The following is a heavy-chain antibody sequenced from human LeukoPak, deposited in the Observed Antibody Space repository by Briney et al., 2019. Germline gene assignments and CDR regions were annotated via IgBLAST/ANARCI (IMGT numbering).Heavy chain of an antibody. CDR3: ARGSCSSSSCYHDFDY. J-gene: IGHJ4*02. V-gene: IGHV1-69*04. CDR2: IIPILNIA. CDR1: GGTFSTYS. D-gene: IGHD2-2*01. Sequence: GASVKVSCKASGGTFSTYSISWVRQAPGQGLEWMGRIIPILNIADYAQKFQGRVTITADKSTSTAYMELSSLRSEDTAVYYCARGSCSSSSCYHDFDYWGQGTLVTVSS.